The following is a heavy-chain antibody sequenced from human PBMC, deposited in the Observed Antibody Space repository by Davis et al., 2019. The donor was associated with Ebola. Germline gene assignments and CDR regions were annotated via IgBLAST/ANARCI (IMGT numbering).Heavy chain of an antibody. J-gene: IGHJ6*02. CDR3: ARVSKLGQLTLYYGMDV. CDR1: GGSITNNY. V-gene: IGHV4-59*12. D-gene: IGHD2-2*01. CDR2: IYYSGST. Sequence: MPSETLSLTCAVSGGSITNNYWTWIRQPPGKGLEWIGYIYYSGSTNYNPSLKSRVTISVDTSKNQFSLKLSSVTAADTAVYYCARVSKLGQLTLYYGMDVWGQGTTVTVSS.